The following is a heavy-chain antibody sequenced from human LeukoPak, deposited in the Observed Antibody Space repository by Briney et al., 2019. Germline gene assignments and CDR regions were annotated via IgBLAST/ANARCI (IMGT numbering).Heavy chain of an antibody. Sequence: GASVKVSCKASGYTFTSYGISWVRQAPGQGLEWMGWISAYNGNTNYAQKLQGRVTMTTDTSTSTAYMELRCLRSDDTAVYYCARGGFMVRGASTWFDPWGQGTLVTVSS. CDR3: ARGGFMVRGASTWFDP. D-gene: IGHD3-10*01. J-gene: IGHJ5*02. CDR1: GYTFTSYG. CDR2: ISAYNGNT. V-gene: IGHV1-18*01.